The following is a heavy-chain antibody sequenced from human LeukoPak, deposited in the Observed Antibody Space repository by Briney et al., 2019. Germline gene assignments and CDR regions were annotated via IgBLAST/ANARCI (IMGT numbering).Heavy chain of an antibody. CDR2: ISMNVQTT. V-gene: IGHV3-64D*06. J-gene: IGHJ4*02. CDR3: VREGLERRTNFDY. Sequence: GGSLRLSCSASGFTFTSHVMHWVRQAPGKGLQYVSGISMNVQTTYYAGSVKGRFTISRDSSKNTGYLQMNSLTAEDTAVYYCVREGLERRTNFDYWGQGTLVSVSS. D-gene: IGHD1-1*01. CDR1: GFTFTSHV.